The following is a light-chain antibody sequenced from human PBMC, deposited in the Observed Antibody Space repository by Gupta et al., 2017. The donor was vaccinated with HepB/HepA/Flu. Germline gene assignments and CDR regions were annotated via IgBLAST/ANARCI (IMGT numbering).Light chain of an antibody. V-gene: IGKV3-20*01. CDR3: QHHRSSSKWA. J-gene: IGKJ1*01. CDR2: GAS. Sequence: IVLTQSLGTLSLSPGERATLFCRTSQSISSSYLAWYQQKPGQAPRRLIYGASTRATGVPDRFSGSGVGRDFALTISRRESEEFAVYYCQHHRSSSKWAFGQGTTVEIK. CDR1: QSISSSY.